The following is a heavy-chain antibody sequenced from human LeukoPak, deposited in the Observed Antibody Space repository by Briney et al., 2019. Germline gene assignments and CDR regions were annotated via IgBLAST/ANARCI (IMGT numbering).Heavy chain of an antibody. V-gene: IGHV1-2*06. D-gene: IGHD4-17*01. J-gene: IGHJ4*02. CDR1: GYTFTGYY. CDR2: INSDSGGT. CDR3: ARDTITVTTPYFDY. Sequence: ASVKVSCKASGYTFTGYYIDWERQAPGQGLEWSGRINSDSGGTNYAQKFQGRVTMTRDTSTSTAYMELSSLRSDDTAFYYCARDTITVTTPYFDYWGQGTLVTVPS.